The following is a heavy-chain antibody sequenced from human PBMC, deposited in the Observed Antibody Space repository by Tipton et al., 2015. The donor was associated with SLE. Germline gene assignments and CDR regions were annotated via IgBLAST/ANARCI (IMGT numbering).Heavy chain of an antibody. CDR2: IWYDGSSI. V-gene: IGHV3-33*08. CDR3: ARAGRVTAHYFDY. D-gene: IGHD4-23*01. Sequence: SLRLSCAASGFTFSSYGMHWVRQAPGKGLEWVAVIWYDGSSIYYADSVKGRFTISRDNAKNSLYLQMNSLRAEDTAIYYCARAGRVTAHYFDYWGHGALVTVSS. CDR1: GFTFSSYG. J-gene: IGHJ4*01.